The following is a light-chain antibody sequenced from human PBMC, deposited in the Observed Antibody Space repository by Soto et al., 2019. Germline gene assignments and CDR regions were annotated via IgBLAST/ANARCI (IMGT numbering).Light chain of an antibody. Sequence: AIQMTQSPYSLSASVGDRVTITSRASQVIRNELGWYQQKPGTAPKFLIYAASSLQRRLTSRFRGSVSGTDFTLTSSSLQPVVFATYYSLQYYNYPLTIGGGTRV. CDR2: AAS. J-gene: IGKJ4*01. CDR1: QVIRNE. V-gene: IGKV1-6*01. CDR3: LQYYNYPLT.